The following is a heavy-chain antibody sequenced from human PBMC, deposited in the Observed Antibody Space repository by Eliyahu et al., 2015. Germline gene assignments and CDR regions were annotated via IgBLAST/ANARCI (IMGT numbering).Heavy chain of an antibody. V-gene: IGHV4-39*01. J-gene: IGHJ6*02. D-gene: IGHD6-19*01. CDR2: XYYSGST. CDR1: GGPIXSSSYY. CDR3: ARHTGYSSGWYLAYYYGMDV. Sequence: QLQLQESGPGLVKPSETLSLTCTVSGGPIXSSSYYWGWIRQPPGKGLEWIGSXYYSGSTYYNPSLKSRVTISVDTSKNQFSLKLSSVTAADTAVYYCARHTGYSSGWYLAYYYGMDVWGQGTTVTVSS.